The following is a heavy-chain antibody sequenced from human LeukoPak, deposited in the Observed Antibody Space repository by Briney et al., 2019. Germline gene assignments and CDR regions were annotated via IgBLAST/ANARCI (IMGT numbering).Heavy chain of an antibody. Sequence: GGSLRLSCAASGFTFDIYRMSWVRQAPGKGVEWVSTVNADGGNTYYADSVKGRFTISRDNSKSTLILQMNSLRVEDTALYYCTKRVKYGGTWDHFADWGQGTLVTVSS. CDR3: TKRVKYGGTWDHFAD. CDR1: GFTFDIYR. J-gene: IGHJ4*02. CDR2: VNADGGNT. D-gene: IGHD1-26*01. V-gene: IGHV3-23*01.